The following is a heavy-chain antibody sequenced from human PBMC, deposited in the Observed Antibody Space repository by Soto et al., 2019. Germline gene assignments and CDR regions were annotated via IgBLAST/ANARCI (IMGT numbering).Heavy chain of an antibody. D-gene: IGHD4-17*01. CDR2: IYYSGSA. V-gene: IGHV4-30-2*01. CDR3: AGAGVTNGCFDY. CDR1: GDSISRGGYA. J-gene: IGHJ4*02. Sequence: LQLQEFGSGLVKPSQTLSLTCAVSGDSISRGGYAWSWIRQPPGKGLEWIGYIYYSGSAYYNPSLESRVTISVDRSKNEFSLTLRSVTAADTAVYFCAGAGVTNGCFDYWGQGALVTVST.